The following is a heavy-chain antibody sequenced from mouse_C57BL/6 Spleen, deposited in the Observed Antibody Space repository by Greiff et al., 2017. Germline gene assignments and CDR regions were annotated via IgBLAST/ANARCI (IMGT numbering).Heavy chain of an antibody. V-gene: IGHV1-69*01. D-gene: IGHD1-2*01. Sequence: QVKLQQSGAELVMPGASVKLSCKASGYTFTSYWMHWVKQRPGQGLEWIGEIDPSGSYTNYNQKFKGKSTLTVDKSSSTAYMQLSSLTSEDSAVYYCARELRRFDYWGQGTTLTVSA. J-gene: IGHJ2*01. CDR1: GYTFTSYW. CDR3: ARELRRFDY. CDR2: IDPSGSYT.